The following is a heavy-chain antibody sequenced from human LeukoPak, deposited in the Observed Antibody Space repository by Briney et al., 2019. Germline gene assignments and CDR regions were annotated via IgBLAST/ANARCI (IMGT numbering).Heavy chain of an antibody. Sequence: PGGSLRLSCAASGFTFSSYSMNWVRQAPGKGLEWISYISSSSTIYYADSVKGRFTISRDNSKNTLYLQMNSLRAEDTAVYYCARGGGYSYLDYWGQGTLVTASS. D-gene: IGHD5-18*01. V-gene: IGHV3-48*01. J-gene: IGHJ4*02. CDR3: ARGGGYSYLDY. CDR2: ISSSSTI. CDR1: GFTFSSYS.